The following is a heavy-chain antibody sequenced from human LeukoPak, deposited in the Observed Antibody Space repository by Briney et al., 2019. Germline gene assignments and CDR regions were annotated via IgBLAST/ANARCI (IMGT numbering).Heavy chain of an antibody. CDR2: INAGNGNT. CDR3: AREGYSSEIGDY. CDR1: GNTFTNHA. Sequence: ASVKVSFKASGNTFTNHAMNWVRQAPGQGLEWMGWINAGNGNTKYSQKFQGRVTITRDTSASTAYMELSSLRSEDTAVYYCAREGYSSEIGDYWGQGTLVTVSS. J-gene: IGHJ4*02. V-gene: IGHV1-3*01. D-gene: IGHD6-19*01.